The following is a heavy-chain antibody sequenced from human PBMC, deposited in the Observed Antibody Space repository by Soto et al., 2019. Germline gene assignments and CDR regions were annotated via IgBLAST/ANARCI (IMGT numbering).Heavy chain of an antibody. Sequence: GGSLRLSCAASGFTFSSYWMSWVRQAPGKGLEWVANIKLDGGEKYYVDSVKGRFTISRDNAKNSLYLQMNSPRAEDTALYSWARSFSTSWYNWFDPWGQGTLVTVSS. CDR3: ARSFSTSWYNWFDP. CDR1: GFTFSSYW. J-gene: IGHJ5*02. V-gene: IGHV3-7*03. D-gene: IGHD6-13*01. CDR2: IKLDGGEK.